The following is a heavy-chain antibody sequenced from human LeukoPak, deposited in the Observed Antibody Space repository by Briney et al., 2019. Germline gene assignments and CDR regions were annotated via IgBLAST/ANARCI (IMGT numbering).Heavy chain of an antibody. J-gene: IGHJ4*02. CDR3: ARGLPAAIFDY. V-gene: IGHV3-74*01. D-gene: IGHD2-2*01. CDR1: GFTFSNYC. CDR2: ICTDETTI. Sequence: GGSLRLSCAASGFTFSNYCMHWVRQPPGKGLVWVSQICTDETTIRSADSVKGRFTISRDNAKNTLYLQMSSLRVEDTAVYYCARGLPAAIFDYWGQGTLVTVSS.